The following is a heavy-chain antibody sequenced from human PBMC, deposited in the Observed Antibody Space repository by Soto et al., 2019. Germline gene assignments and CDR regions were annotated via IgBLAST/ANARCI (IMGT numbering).Heavy chain of an antibody. CDR3: ARDEGTVTALDY. CDR2: INAGNGKT. V-gene: IGHV1-3*01. J-gene: IGHJ4*02. D-gene: IGHD2-21*02. Sequence: ASVKVSCKASGYTFTTFPIHWVRQAPGQRLEWLGWINAGNGKTKYSDKFQGRVTITRDTSATTTYMELSSLRSEDTAVFYCARDEGTVTALDYWGQGTLVTVSS. CDR1: GYTFTTFP.